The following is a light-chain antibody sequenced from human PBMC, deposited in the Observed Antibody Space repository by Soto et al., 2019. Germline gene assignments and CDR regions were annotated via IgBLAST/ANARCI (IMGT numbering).Light chain of an antibody. CDR2: EVS. J-gene: IGLJ1*01. CDR3: SSYAGSNNFV. CDR1: SSDVGGYNY. V-gene: IGLV2-8*01. Sequence: QSVLTQPASVSGSPGQSITISCTGTSSDVGGYNYVSWYQQHPGKAPKLMISEVSKRPSGVPDRFSGSKSGNTASLTVSGLQAEDEADYYCSSYAGSNNFVFGTGTKVTV.